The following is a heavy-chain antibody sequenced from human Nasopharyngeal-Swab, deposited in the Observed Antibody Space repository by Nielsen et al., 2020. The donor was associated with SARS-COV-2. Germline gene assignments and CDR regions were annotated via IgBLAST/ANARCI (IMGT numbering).Heavy chain of an antibody. CDR1: GITFSSYW. CDR2: INSDGSST. D-gene: IGHD5-18*01. Sequence: GGSLRLSCVASGITFSSYWMHWVRQAPGKGLVWVSRINSDGSSTSYADSVKGRFTISRDNAKNTLYLQMNSLRAEDTAVYYCARVPGYSYGFGYWGQGTLVTVSS. CDR3: ARVPGYSYGFGY. J-gene: IGHJ4*02. V-gene: IGHV3-74*01.